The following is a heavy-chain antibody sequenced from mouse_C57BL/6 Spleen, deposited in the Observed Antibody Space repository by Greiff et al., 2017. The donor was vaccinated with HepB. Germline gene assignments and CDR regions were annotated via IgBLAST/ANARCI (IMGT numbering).Heavy chain of an antibody. CDR3: ASYYGSSYAMDY. V-gene: IGHV1-81*01. J-gene: IGHJ4*01. Sequence: QVQLKESGAELARPGASVKLSCKASGYTFTSYGISWVKQRTGQGLEWIGEIYPRSGNTYYNEKFKGKATLTADKSSSTAYMELRSLTSEDSAVYFCASYYGSSYAMDYWGQGTSVTVSS. CDR2: IYPRSGNT. CDR1: GYTFTSYG. D-gene: IGHD1-1*01.